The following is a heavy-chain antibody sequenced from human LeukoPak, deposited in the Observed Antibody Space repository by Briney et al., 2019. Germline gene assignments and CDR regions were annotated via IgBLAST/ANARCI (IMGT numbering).Heavy chain of an antibody. V-gene: IGHV1-8*01. J-gene: IGHJ3*02. CDR1: GYTFTSYD. Sequence: ASVKVSCKASGYTFTSYDINWVRQATGQGLEWMGWMNPNSGNTGYAQKFQGGVTMTRNTSISTAYVELSSLRSEDTAVYYCARGLGDCSGGSCYDAFDIWGQGTMVTVSS. CDR2: MNPNSGNT. CDR3: ARGLGDCSGGSCYDAFDI. D-gene: IGHD2-15*01.